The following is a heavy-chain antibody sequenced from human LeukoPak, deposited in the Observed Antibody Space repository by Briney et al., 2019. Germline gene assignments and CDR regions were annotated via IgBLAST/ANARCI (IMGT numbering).Heavy chain of an antibody. CDR2: INPNSGGT. D-gene: IGHD3-22*01. Sequence: ASVKVSCKASGYTFTGYYMHWMRQAPGQGLEWMGWINPNSGGTNYAQKFQGRVTMTRDTSISTAYMELSRLRSDDTAVYYCASLHDSSGSQGYYFDYWGQGTLVTVSS. V-gene: IGHV1-2*02. CDR1: GYTFTGYY. CDR3: ASLHDSSGSQGYYFDY. J-gene: IGHJ4*02.